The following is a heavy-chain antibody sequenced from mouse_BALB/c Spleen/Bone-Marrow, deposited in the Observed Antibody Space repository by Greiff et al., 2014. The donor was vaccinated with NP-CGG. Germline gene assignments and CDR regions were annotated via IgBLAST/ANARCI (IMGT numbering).Heavy chain of an antibody. J-gene: IGHJ2*01. CDR2: IYPGNVNT. V-gene: IGHV1S56*01. CDR1: NYTFTTYY. D-gene: IGHD1-1*01. CDR3: ARSRYGSYYGY. Sequence: VQLQQPGPELVKPGASVRISCKAPNYTFTTYYIYWVKQRPGQGLEWIGWIYPGNVNTKYNEKFKAKATLTADKSSSTAYMQLSSLTSEDSAVYFCARSRYGSYYGYWGQGTPLTVSS.